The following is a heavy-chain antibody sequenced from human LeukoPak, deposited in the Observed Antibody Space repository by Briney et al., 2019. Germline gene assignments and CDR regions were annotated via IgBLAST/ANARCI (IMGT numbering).Heavy chain of an antibody. CDR1: GYTFTGYY. J-gene: IGHJ5*02. CDR3: ARGGGSYPWFDP. V-gene: IGHV1-2*06. Sequence: ASVKVSCKASGYTFTGYYMHWVRQAPGQGLEWMGRINPNSGGTNYAQKFQGRVTMTRDTSTSTVYMELSSLRSDDTAVYYCARGGGSYPWFDPWGQGTLVTVSS. D-gene: IGHD1-26*01. CDR2: INPNSGGT.